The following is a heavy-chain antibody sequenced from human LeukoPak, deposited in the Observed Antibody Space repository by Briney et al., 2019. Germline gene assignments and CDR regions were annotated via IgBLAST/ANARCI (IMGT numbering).Heavy chain of an antibody. CDR1: GGTFSSYA. V-gene: IGHV1-69*05. CDR3: ASAARYCSSTSCYRIGWFDP. CDR2: IIPILGTA. D-gene: IGHD2-2*02. J-gene: IGHJ5*02. Sequence: GASVKISCKASGGTFSSYAISWVRQAPGQGLEWMGGIIPILGTANYAQKFQGRVTITTDESTSTAYMELSSLRSEDTAVYYCASAARYCSSTSCYRIGWFDPWGQGTLVTVSS.